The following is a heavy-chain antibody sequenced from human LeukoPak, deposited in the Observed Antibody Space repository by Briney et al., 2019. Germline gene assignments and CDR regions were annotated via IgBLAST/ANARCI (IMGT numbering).Heavy chain of an antibody. CDR1: GYTFTSYR. V-gene: IGHV1-18*01. J-gene: IGHJ4*02. CDR3: AREDSSGWYRGDY. D-gene: IGHD6-19*01. Sequence: ASVKVSCKASGYTFTSYRVSWVRQAPGQGLEWMGWISAYNGNTNYAQKFQGRVTMTTDTSTSTAYVELRSLRSDDTAVYYCAREDSSGWYRGDYWGQGTLVTVSS. CDR2: ISAYNGNT.